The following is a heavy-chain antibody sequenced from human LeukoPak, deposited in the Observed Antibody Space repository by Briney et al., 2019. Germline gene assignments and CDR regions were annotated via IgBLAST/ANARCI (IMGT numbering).Heavy chain of an antibody. CDR1: GYTFTSYG. D-gene: IGHD4-17*01. V-gene: IGHV1-18*01. J-gene: IGHJ6*02. CDR3: ARDDGDYINYYYYYGMDV. CDR2: ISAYNGNT. Sequence: RASVKVSCKASGYTFTSYGISWVRQAPGQGLEWMGWISAYNGNTNYAQKLQGRVTMTTDTSTSTAYMELRSLRSDDTAVHYCARDDGDYINYYYYYGMDVWGQGTTVTVSS.